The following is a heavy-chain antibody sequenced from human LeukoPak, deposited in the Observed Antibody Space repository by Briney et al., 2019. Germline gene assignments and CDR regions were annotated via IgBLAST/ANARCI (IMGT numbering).Heavy chain of an antibody. Sequence: SVKVSCKASGGTFSSYAISWVRQAPGQGLEWMGGIIPIFGTANYAQKFQGRVTITTDESTSTAYMELSSLRSEDTAVYYCARGRGSSSPHVHFDYWGQGTLVTVSS. CDR3: ARGRGSSSPHVHFDY. D-gene: IGHD6-6*01. V-gene: IGHV1-69*05. J-gene: IGHJ4*02. CDR1: GGTFSSYA. CDR2: IIPIFGTA.